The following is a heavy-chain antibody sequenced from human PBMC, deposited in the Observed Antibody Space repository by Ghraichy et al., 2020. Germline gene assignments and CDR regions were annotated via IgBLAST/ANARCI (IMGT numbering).Heavy chain of an antibody. CDR1: GFTFSSYA. V-gene: IGHV3-23*01. CDR2: ISGSGSSP. D-gene: IGHD3-3*01. J-gene: IGHJ4*02. Sequence: GGSLRLSCAASGFTFSSYAMSWVRQAPGNGLEWVSGISGSGSSPYYADSVRCRFTISSDKSKNTLYLQMNSLSAEDTAVYYCAKHLQQYDFWSGYDCWGQGTLVTVSS. CDR3: AKHLQQYDFWSGYDC.